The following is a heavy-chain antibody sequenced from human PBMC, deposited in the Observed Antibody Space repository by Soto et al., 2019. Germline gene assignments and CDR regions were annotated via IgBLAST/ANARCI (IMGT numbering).Heavy chain of an antibody. Sequence: QVQLVESGGGVVQPGRSLRLSCAAPGFTFSDYGTHWVRQAPGKGLEWVAFISYDGSNKYYSDSVKGRFTISRDNSKNTLYLQMNSLRAEDTAVYYCASPRDYVLWYFDYWGQGILVTVSS. V-gene: IGHV3-30*03. CDR2: ISYDGSNK. CDR1: GFTFSDYG. D-gene: IGHD4-17*01. J-gene: IGHJ4*02. CDR3: ASPRDYVLWYFDY.